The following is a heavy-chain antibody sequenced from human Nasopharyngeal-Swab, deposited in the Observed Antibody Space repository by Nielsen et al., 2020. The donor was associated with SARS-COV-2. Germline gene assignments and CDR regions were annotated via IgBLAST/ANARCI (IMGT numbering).Heavy chain of an antibody. Sequence: SETLSLTCAVYGGSFSASYWGWIRQPPGKGLEWIGEGSHGGGTNYNPSLKSRITISVAKAKNQFSLKLSSVPAADTAVYYCARGGAGVVPPPGLGLGPYYSYYYMDVWGKGTTVTVSS. CDR3: ARGGAGVVPPPGLGLGPYYSYYYMDV. CDR1: GGSFSASY. CDR2: GSHGGGT. J-gene: IGHJ6*03. V-gene: IGHV4-34*01. D-gene: IGHD2-2*01.